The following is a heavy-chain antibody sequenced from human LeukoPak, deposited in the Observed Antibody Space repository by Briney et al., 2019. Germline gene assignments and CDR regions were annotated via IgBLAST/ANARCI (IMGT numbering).Heavy chain of an antibody. CDR1: GFTFSSYG. J-gene: IGHJ5*02. Sequence: QPGGSLRLSCAASGFTFSSYGMHWVRQAPGKGLEWVAVIWYDGSNKYYADSVKGLFTISRDNSKNTLYLQMNSLRAEDTAVYYCARDKNWFDPWGQGTLVTVSS. CDR2: IWYDGSNK. CDR3: ARDKNWFDP. V-gene: IGHV3-33*01.